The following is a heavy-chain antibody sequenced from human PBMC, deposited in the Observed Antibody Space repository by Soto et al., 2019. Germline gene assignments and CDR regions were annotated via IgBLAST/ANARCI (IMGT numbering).Heavy chain of an antibody. CDR2: IWYDGSNK. CDR3: ARVQSLRGKMVRGVGMAY. D-gene: IGHD3-10*01. CDR1: GFTFSSYG. J-gene: IGHJ4*02. V-gene: IGHV3-33*01. Sequence: QVQLVESGGGVVQPGRSLRLSCAASGFTFSSYGMHWVRQAPGKGLEWVAVIWYDGSNKYYADSVKGRFTISRDNSKNTLYLQMNSLRAEDTAVYYCARVQSLRGKMVRGVGMAYWVQGTLVTVSS.